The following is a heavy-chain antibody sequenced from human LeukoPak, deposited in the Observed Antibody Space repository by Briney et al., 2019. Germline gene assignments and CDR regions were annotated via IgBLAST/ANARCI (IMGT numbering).Heavy chain of an antibody. D-gene: IGHD5-24*01. Sequence: KPSETLSLTCTVSGGSISSYYWSWIRQPPGKGLEWIAYIYYSGSTKYNPSLKSRVTISVDTSKNQFSLKLSSVTAADTAVYYCARESRDVETEGFDYWGQGTLVTVSS. CDR2: IYYSGST. CDR3: ARESRDVETEGFDY. CDR1: GGSISSYY. V-gene: IGHV4-59*01. J-gene: IGHJ4*02.